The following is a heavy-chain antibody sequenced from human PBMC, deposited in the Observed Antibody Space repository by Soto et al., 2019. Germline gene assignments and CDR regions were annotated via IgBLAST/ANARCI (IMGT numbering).Heavy chain of an antibody. J-gene: IGHJ4*02. Sequence: SVQVSRQASRCTFSSYSIRWVRQAPGQGLEWMGGIIPIFGTANYAQKFQGRVTITADESTSKAYMELSTLRSEDTAVYYCARGPRRHIVATIDYFDYWGQGTLVTVSS. CDR3: ARGPRRHIVATIDYFDY. D-gene: IGHD5-12*01. V-gene: IGHV1-69*13. CDR2: IIPIFGTA. CDR1: RCTFSSYS.